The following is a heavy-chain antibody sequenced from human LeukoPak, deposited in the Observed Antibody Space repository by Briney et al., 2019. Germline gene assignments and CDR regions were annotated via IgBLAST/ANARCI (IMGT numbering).Heavy chain of an antibody. Sequence: PSETLSLTCTASGGSISSSSYYWGWIRQPPGKGLEWIGSIYYSGSTYYNPSLKSRVTISVDTSKNQFSLNLSSVTAADTAVYYCARGRYSSGWIDYWGQGTLVTVSS. J-gene: IGHJ4*02. V-gene: IGHV4-39*07. CDR1: GGSISSSSYY. CDR3: ARGRYSSGWIDY. CDR2: IYYSGST. D-gene: IGHD6-19*01.